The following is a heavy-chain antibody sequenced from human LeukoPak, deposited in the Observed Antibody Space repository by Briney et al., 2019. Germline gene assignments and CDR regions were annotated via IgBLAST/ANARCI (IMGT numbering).Heavy chain of an antibody. Sequence: GRSLRLSCAASGFTFSCYGMHWVRQAPGKGLEWVAVIWYDGSNKYYADSVKGRFTISRDNSKNTLYLQMNSLRAEDTAVYYCARERAPFYYDSSGYYYYYWGQGTLVTVSS. CDR2: IWYDGSNK. CDR3: ARERAPFYYDSSGYYYYY. J-gene: IGHJ4*02. V-gene: IGHV3-33*01. CDR1: GFTFSCYG. D-gene: IGHD3-22*01.